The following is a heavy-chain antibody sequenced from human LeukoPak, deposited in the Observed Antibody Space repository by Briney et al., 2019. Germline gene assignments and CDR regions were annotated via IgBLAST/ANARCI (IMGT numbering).Heavy chain of an antibody. J-gene: IGHJ4*02. D-gene: IGHD3-3*01. V-gene: IGHV4-59*01. CDR2: IYYSGST. CDR1: GGSISSYC. CDR3: ARAPYFWSGYYIGYFDY. Sequence: PSETLSLTCTVSGGSISSYCWSWIRQPPGKGLEWIGYIYYSGSTNYNPSLKSRVTISVDTSKNQFSLKLSSVTAADTAVYYCARAPYFWSGYYIGYFDYWGQGTLVTVSS.